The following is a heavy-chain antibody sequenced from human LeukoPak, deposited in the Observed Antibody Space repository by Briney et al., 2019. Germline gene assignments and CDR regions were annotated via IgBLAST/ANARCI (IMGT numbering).Heavy chain of an antibody. V-gene: IGHV5-51*01. CDR2: IYPGDSDT. Sequence: GESLKISCKGSGYRFTSYWIGWVRQMPGKGLEWMGIIYPGDSDTRYSPSLQGQVTISADKSISTAYLQWSSLKASDTAMYYCARPRIAAAGRGGFDPWGQGTLVTVSS. CDR1: GYRFTSYW. D-gene: IGHD6-13*01. CDR3: ARPRIAAAGRGGFDP. J-gene: IGHJ5*02.